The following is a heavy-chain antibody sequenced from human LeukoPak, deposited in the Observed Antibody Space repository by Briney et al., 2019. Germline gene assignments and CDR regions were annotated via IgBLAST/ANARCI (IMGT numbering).Heavy chain of an antibody. CDR3: TTDGVGIEGATFDY. D-gene: IGHD1-26*01. Sequence: AGGPLRLSCAASGFTFINAWMAWVRQAPGKGLEWVGRIKAKAHGGTTDYAAPVKGRFTISRDDSKNTLYLQMNSLKTEDTAVYYCTTDGVGIEGATFDYWGQGTLVTVSS. V-gene: IGHV3-15*01. CDR1: GFTFINAW. J-gene: IGHJ4*02. CDR2: IKAKAHGGTT.